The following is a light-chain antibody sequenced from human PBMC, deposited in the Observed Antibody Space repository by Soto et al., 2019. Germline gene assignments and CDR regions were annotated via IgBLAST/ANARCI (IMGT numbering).Light chain of an antibody. CDR3: SSHTSSSTCYV. CDR2: EVS. J-gene: IGLJ1*01. Sequence: QSALPQPASVSWSPGQSITISCTGTSSDVGGYKYVSWYQQHPGKAPKLMIYEVSNRPSGVSNRFSGSKSGNTASLTISGLQAEEEADYYCSSHTSSSTCYVFGTGTMVTVL. CDR1: SSDVGGYKY. V-gene: IGLV2-14*01.